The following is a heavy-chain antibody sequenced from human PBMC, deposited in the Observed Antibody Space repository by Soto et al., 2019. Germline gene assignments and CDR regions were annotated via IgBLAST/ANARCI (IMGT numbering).Heavy chain of an antibody. D-gene: IGHD7-27*01. CDR3: ARDIPGTGDYGVDV. J-gene: IGHJ6*02. CDR2: ISSDGTNK. Sequence: VQLVESGGGVVQPGRSLRLSCAASGFTLGSYAMHWVRQAPGKGLEWVAGISSDGTNKYYADSVKGRFTISRDNSKNTLYLQMNSLRAEDTAVYYCARDIPGTGDYGVDVWGQGTTVTVSS. CDR1: GFTLGSYA. V-gene: IGHV3-30-3*01.